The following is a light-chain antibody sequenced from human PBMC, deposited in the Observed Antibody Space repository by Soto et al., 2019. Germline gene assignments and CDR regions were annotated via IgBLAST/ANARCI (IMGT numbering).Light chain of an antibody. V-gene: IGKV3-20*01. CDR1: QSVSNNY. J-gene: IGKJ1*01. CDR3: LQYKIWPPWT. Sequence: EIVLTQSPGTLSLSPGERATHSCRASQSVSNNYLAWYQQKPGQAPRLLIYGASNRATGIPDRFSGSGSGTDFTLTISRLEPEDFAVYYCLQYKIWPPWTFGQGTKVE. CDR2: GAS.